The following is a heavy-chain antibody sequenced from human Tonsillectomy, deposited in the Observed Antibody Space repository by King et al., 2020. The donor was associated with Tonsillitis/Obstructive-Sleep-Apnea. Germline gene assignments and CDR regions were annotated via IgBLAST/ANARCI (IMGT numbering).Heavy chain of an antibody. CDR1: GFTVSSNY. CDR3: ARSLDYGDYGGPGDLLDY. V-gene: IGHV3-66*01. Sequence: EVQLVESGGGLVQPGGSLRLSCAASGFTVSSNYMSWVRQAPGKGLEWVSVIYSGGSTYYADSVKGRFTISRDNSKNTLYLQMNSLRAEDTAVYYCARSLDYGDYGGPGDLLDYWGQGTLVTVSS. D-gene: IGHD4-17*01. CDR2: IYSGGST. J-gene: IGHJ4*02.